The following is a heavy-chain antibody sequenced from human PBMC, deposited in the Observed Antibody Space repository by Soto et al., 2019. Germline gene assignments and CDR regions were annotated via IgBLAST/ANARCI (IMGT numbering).Heavy chain of an antibody. Sequence: SETLSLTCAVSSGSISSSNWWSWVRQPPGKGLEWIGEIYHSGSTNYNPSLKSRVTISVDKSKNQFSLKLSSVTAADTAVYYCARDLTLLRGVIVRGAFDIWGQGTMVTVSS. CDR1: SGSISSSNW. D-gene: IGHD3-16*02. V-gene: IGHV4-4*02. CDR3: ARDLTLLRGVIVRGAFDI. CDR2: IYHSGST. J-gene: IGHJ3*02.